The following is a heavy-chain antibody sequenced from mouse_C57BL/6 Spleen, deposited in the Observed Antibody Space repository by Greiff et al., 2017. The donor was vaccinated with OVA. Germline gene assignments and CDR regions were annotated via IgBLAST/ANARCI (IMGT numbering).Heavy chain of an antibody. Sequence: EVQLQQSGPELVKPGASVKISCKASGYTFTDYYMNWVKQSHGKSLEWIGDINPNNGGTSYNQKFKGKATLTVDKSSSTAYMELRSLTSEDSAVYYCARSAIYYYGSSLDYWGQGTTLTVSS. J-gene: IGHJ2*01. CDR2: INPNNGGT. D-gene: IGHD1-1*01. CDR1: GYTFTDYY. V-gene: IGHV1-26*01. CDR3: ARSAIYYYGSSLDY.